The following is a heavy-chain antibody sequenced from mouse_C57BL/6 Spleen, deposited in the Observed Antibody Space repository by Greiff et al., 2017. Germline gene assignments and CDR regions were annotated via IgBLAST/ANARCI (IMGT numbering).Heavy chain of an antibody. CDR3: ASPYYYGSIPWYFDV. CDR1: GYTFTSYW. J-gene: IGHJ1*03. V-gene: IGHV1-64*01. Sequence: VQLQQPGAELVKPGAPVKLSCKASGYTFTSYWMHWVKQRPGQGLEWIGMIHPNSGSTNYNEKFKSKATLTVDKSSRTAYMQLSSLTSEDSAVYYCASPYYYGSIPWYFDVWGTGTTVTGSS. D-gene: IGHD1-1*01. CDR2: IHPNSGST.